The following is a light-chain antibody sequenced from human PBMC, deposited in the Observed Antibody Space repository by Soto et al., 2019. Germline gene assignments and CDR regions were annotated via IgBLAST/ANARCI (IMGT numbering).Light chain of an antibody. CDR1: QSVSSR. J-gene: IGKJ1*01. CDR2: GAS. V-gene: IGKV3-15*01. CDR3: QHYGSSGT. Sequence: EIVMTQSPATLSVSPGDSATLSCRASQSVSSRLAWYQQKPGQAPRILIYGASTRATGLPGRCSGRGSRKDFTLTISRLEPDDFAVYYRQHYGSSGTFGQGTKVDIK.